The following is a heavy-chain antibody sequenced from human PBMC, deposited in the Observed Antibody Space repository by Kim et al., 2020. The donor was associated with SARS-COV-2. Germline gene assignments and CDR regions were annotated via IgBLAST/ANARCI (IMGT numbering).Heavy chain of an antibody. CDR3: AKDRSGSEGI. CDR2: GST. J-gene: IGHJ3*02. Sequence: GSTYYADSVKGRFTISRDNSKNTLYLQMNSLRAEDTAVYYCAKDRSGSEGIWGQGTMVRLF. V-gene: IGHV3-23*01.